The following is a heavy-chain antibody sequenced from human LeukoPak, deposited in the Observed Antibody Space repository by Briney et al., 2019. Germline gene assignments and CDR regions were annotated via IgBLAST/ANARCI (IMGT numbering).Heavy chain of an antibody. J-gene: IGHJ4*02. Sequence: PGGSLRLSCAASGFTFSNYEMNWVRQAPGKGLEWVSYISNGGGSIYYADSVKGRFTISRDNAKNSLYLQMNSLRAEDMAVYYCATVGRAARPGYCGQGILVTVSS. D-gene: IGHD6-6*01. CDR1: GFTFSNYE. CDR2: ISNGGGSI. V-gene: IGHV3-48*03. CDR3: ATVGRAARPGY.